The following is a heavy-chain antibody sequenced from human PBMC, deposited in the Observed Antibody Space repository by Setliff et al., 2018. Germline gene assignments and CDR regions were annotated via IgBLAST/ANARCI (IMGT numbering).Heavy chain of an antibody. Sequence: SETLSLTCTVSGGSMSSGPNYWSWIRQPAGRGLEWVGRVYSSVYSSGITSYNPSLKSRVTISMDTSKNQFSLGLTSVTAADTAVYYCARESAGDESVRHLYYTDVWGRGTTGTV. CDR1: GGSMSSGPNY. CDR3: ARESAGDESVRHLYYTDV. D-gene: IGHD1-1*01. V-gene: IGHV4-61*02. CDR2: VYSSVYSSGIT. J-gene: IGHJ6*03.